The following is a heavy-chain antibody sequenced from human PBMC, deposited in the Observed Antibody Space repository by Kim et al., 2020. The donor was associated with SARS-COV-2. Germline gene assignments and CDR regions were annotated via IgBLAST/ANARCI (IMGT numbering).Heavy chain of an antibody. J-gene: IGHJ6*02. V-gene: IGHV1-69*13. Sequence: SVKVSCKASGGTFSSYAISWVRQAPGQGLEWMGGIIPIFGTANYAQKFQDRVTITADESTSTAYMELSSLRSEDTAVYYCARDLRYYYYYGMDVWGQGTTVTVSS. CDR2: IIPIFGTA. CDR1: GGTFSSYA. CDR3: ARDLRYYYYYGMDV.